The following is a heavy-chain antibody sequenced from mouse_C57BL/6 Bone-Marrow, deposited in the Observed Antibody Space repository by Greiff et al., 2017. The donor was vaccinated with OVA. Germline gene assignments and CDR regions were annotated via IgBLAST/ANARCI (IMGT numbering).Heavy chain of an antibody. V-gene: IGHV1-53*01. CDR3: ARVVGPSAWFAY. CDR2: INPSNGGT. CDR1: GYTFTSYW. J-gene: IGHJ3*01. Sequence: QVQLQQPGTELVKPGASVKLSCKASGYTFTSYWMHWVKQRPGQGLEWIGNINPSNGGTNYNEKFKSKATLTVDKSSSTAYMQLSSLTSEDSAVDYCARVVGPSAWFAYWGQGTLVTVSA. D-gene: IGHD1-1*02.